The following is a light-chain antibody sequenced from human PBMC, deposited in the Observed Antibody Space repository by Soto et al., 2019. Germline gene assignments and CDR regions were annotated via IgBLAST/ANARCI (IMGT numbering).Light chain of an antibody. V-gene: IGKV3-11*01. CDR3: QQRSNWPPRT. CDR1: QSVSSY. CDR2: DAS. J-gene: IGKJ4*01. Sequence: EIVLTQSPATLSLSPGERATLSCRASQSVSSYLAWYQQKPGQAPRLLIYDASNRATGIPARFSGRGFGTDFTLTISSLEPEDFAVYYCQQRSNWPPRTFGGGTKVEIK.